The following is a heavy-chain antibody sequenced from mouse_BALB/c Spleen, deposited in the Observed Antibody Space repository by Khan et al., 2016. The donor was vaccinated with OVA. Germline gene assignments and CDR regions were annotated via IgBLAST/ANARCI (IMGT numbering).Heavy chain of an antibody. CDR1: GYSFTDYT. D-gene: IGHD1-1*01. CDR2: IYPYNGGT. J-gene: IGHJ3*01. V-gene: IGHV1S135*01. CDR3: ARGNDDGSKYWFGY. Sequence: EVQLQQSGPELVKPGTSMKISCKASGYSFTDYTMNWVKQSHGQNLEWIGLIYPYNGGTTYTQKFKGKATLTVDKSSSTAYMHLLSLTSEESAVYYCARGNDDGSKYWFGYWGQGTLVTVSA.